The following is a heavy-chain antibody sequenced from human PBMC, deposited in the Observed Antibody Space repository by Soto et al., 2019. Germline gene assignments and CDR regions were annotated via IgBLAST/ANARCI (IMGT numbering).Heavy chain of an antibody. Sequence: SVKVSCKASGGTFSSYAISWVRQAPGQGLEWMGGIIPIFGTANYAQKFQGRVTITADESTSTAYMELSSLRSEDTAVYYCARGTGNPAMVKYYFDYWGQGTLVSVSS. J-gene: IGHJ4*02. CDR2: IIPIFGTA. V-gene: IGHV1-69*13. CDR1: GGTFSSYA. D-gene: IGHD5-18*01. CDR3: ARGTGNPAMVKYYFDY.